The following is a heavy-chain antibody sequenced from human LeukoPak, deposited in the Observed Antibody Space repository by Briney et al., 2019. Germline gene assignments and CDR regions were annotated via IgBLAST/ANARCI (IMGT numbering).Heavy chain of an antibody. Sequence: SETLSLTCTVSGGSISSYYWSWIRQPPGKGLGWIGYIYYSGSTNYNPSLKSRVTISVDTSKDQFSLKLSSVTAADTAVYYCGGGYSYGYVDYWGQGTLVTVSS. CDR2: IYYSGST. J-gene: IGHJ4*02. CDR1: GGSISSYY. V-gene: IGHV4-59*01. CDR3: GGGYSYGYVDY. D-gene: IGHD5-18*01.